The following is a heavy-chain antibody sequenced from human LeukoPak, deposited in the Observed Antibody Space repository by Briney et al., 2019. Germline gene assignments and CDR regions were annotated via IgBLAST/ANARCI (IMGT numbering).Heavy chain of an antibody. CDR3: ARVEGQWLAIDAFDI. CDR1: GFTFSSYS. D-gene: IGHD6-19*01. Sequence: GGSLRLSCAASGFTFSSYSMNWVRQTPGKGLEWVSSISSSSTYIYYADSVKGRFTISRDNAKNSLYLQMNSLRAEDTAVYYCARVEGQWLAIDAFDIWGQGTMVTVSS. J-gene: IGHJ3*02. CDR2: ISSSSTYI. V-gene: IGHV3-21*01.